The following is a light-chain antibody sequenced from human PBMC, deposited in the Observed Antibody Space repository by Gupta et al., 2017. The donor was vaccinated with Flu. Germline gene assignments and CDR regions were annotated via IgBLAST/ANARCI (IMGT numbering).Light chain of an antibody. CDR2: GAS. Sequence: DIQMTQSPSSLSAFVGDRVTITCRASQSINSHLNWYQQKLGKAPKLLIYGASSLESGVPSRFRGSGSGTDFTLTISSLQPEDFATYSCQQTYSTPNSFGQGTKLEIK. CDR1: QSINSH. CDR3: QQTYSTPNS. J-gene: IGKJ2*03. V-gene: IGKV1-39*01.